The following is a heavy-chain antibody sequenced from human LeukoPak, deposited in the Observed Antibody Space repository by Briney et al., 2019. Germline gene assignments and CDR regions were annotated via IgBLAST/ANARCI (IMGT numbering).Heavy chain of an antibody. CDR2: INTGSTYM. CDR3: ARVEATTGRNYHYYYMDV. V-gene: IGHV3-21*01. Sequence: GGSLRLSCAASGFYFSGYSMNWVRQAPGKGLEWVLSINTGSTYMYYADSVKGRFTISRDNAKNSLHLQMYSLRAEDTAVYFCARVEATTGRNYHYYYMDVWGKGTTVTVSS. D-gene: IGHD1-1*01. CDR1: GFYFSGYS. J-gene: IGHJ6*03.